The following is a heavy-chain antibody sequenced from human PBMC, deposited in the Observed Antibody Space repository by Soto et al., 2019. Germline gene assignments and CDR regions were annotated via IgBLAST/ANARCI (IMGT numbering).Heavy chain of an antibody. CDR3: ARGDYGDYVDYYYGMDV. J-gene: IGHJ6*02. CDR1: GGPFSSYA. D-gene: IGHD4-17*01. CDR2: IIPIFGTA. V-gene: IGHV1-69*13. Sequence: ASVKVSCKASGGPFSSYAISWVRQAPGQGLEWMGGIIPIFGTANYAQKFQGRVTITADESTSTPYMELSSLRSEDTAVYYCARGDYGDYVDYYYGMDVWGQGTTVTVSS.